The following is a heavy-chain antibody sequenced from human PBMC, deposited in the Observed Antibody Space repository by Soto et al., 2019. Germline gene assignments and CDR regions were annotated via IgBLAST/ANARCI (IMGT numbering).Heavy chain of an antibody. CDR2: IIPIFGTA. CDR1: GGTFSSYA. V-gene: IGHV1-69*12. J-gene: IGHJ4*02. D-gene: IGHD3-3*01. Sequence: QVQLVQSGAEVKKPGSSVKVSCKASGGTFSSYAISWVRQAPGQGLEWMGGIIPIFGTANYAQKFQGRVTITADESASTAYMELSSLRSEDTAVYYCARDAHASTYYDFWSGYRYWGQGTLVTVSS. CDR3: ARDAHASTYYDFWSGYRY.